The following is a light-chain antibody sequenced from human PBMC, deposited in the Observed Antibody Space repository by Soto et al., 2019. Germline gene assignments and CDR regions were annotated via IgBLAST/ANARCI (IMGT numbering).Light chain of an antibody. CDR1: SSDVDDYKY. CDR3: SSYAGSNNIHVV. Sequence: QSALTQPPSASGARGQSGTISCTGISSDVDDYKYVSWYQQHPGKAPKLIIYELCQRPSGVLDRSSGYKSGNAASLTVSGLQDDAEADYYCSSYAGSNNIHVVFGGGTTLTV. V-gene: IGLV2-8*01. J-gene: IGLJ2*01. CDR2: ELC.